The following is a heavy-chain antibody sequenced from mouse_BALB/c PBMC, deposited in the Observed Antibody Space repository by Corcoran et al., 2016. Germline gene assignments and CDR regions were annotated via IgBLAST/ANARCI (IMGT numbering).Heavy chain of an antibody. D-gene: IGHD2-1*01. J-gene: IGHJ3*01. CDR1: GYTFTNYG. V-gene: IGHV9-1*02. CDR2: INTYTGEP. Sequence: QIQLVQSGPELKKPGETVKISCKASGYTFTNYGMTWVKQAPGKGLKWMGWINTYTGEPTYADDFKGRFAFSLETSASTAYLQINNLKNEDMATYFCARGGGNSPWFAYWGQGTLVTVSA. CDR3: ARGGGNSPWFAY.